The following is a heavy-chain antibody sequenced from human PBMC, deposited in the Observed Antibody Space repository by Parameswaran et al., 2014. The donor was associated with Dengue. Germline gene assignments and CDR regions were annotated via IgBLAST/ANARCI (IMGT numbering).Heavy chain of an antibody. Sequence: VRQAPGKGLEWIGYIYYSGSTYYNPSLKSRVTISVDTSKNQFSLKLSSVTAADTAMYYCASLVVPAAPSDIWGQGTMVTVSS. D-gene: IGHD2-2*01. J-gene: IGHJ3*02. V-gene: IGHV4-31*02. CDR3: ASLVVPAAPSDI. CDR2: IYYSGST.